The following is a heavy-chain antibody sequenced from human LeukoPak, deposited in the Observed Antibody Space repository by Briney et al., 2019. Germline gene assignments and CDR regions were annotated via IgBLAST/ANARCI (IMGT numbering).Heavy chain of an antibody. CDR2: IYYSGRT. CDR3: ARHSVDCSGSTCYDY. J-gene: IGHJ4*02. CDR1: GCSIGSYY. D-gene: IGHD2-15*01. Sequence: SETLSLTCTVSGCSIGSYYLSWIRQPPGKGLEWIGYIYYSGRTYYNSSLKSRVTISVDKSKNQFSLKLSSVTAADTAVYYCARHSVDCSGSTCYDYWGQGTLVTVSS. V-gene: IGHV4-59*08.